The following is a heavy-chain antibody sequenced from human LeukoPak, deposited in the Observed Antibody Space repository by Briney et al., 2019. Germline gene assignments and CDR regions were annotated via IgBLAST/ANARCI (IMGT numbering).Heavy chain of an antibody. CDR1: GYTFTSYD. Sequence: ASVKVSCKASGYTFTSYDINWVRQATGQGLEWMGWMNPNSGNTGYAQKFQGRVTMTRNTSIGTAYMELSSLRSEDTAVYYCARYYYGSGSYSNDYWGQGTLVTVSS. J-gene: IGHJ4*02. CDR2: MNPNSGNT. D-gene: IGHD3-10*01. CDR3: ARYYYGSGSYSNDY. V-gene: IGHV1-8*01.